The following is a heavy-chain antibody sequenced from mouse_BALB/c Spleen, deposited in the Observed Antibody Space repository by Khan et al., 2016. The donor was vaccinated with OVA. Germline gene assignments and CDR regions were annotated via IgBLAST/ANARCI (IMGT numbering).Heavy chain of an antibody. J-gene: IGHJ2*01. V-gene: IGHV1-76*01. CDR3: AREEALYYFDY. Sequence: QVQLKESGAELVRPGASVKLSCKTSGYTFTSYWIHWVKQRSGQGLEWIARIYPGTDNTYYSEKLKDKATLTADKSSNTTYMLLSSLKSEDSAVYVCAREEALYYFDYWGQGTTLTVSS. CDR2: IYPGTDNT. CDR1: GYTFTSYW. D-gene: IGHD3-2*02.